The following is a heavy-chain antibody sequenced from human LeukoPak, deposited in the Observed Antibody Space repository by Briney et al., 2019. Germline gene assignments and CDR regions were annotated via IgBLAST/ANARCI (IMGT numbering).Heavy chain of an antibody. CDR3: ARVHRLTPRS. CDR1: GFIVSDNN. Sequence: GGSLILSCAASGFIVSDNNMNWARQAPGKVLEWISYIDGSISLIYYADSVKGRFTISRDDAKNSLYLQMNSLRAEDTAVYYCARVHRLTPRSWGQGTLVTVSS. V-gene: IGHV3-48*01. J-gene: IGHJ5*02. CDR2: IDGSISLI. D-gene: IGHD3-9*01.